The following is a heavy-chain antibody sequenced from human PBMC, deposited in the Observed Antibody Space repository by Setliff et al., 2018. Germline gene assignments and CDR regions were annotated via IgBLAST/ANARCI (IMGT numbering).Heavy chain of an antibody. Sequence: GGSLRLSCAASGCTLSSYWMHWVRQVPGKGLVWVSRIKSDGSSTGYADSVKGRFPISIDNAKNTLFLQMNSRRAEDTAVYYCARGPWKHSAYYYYYYMDVWGKGTTVTVSS. J-gene: IGHJ6*03. CDR3: ARGPWKHSAYYYYYYMDV. V-gene: IGHV3-74*01. CDR1: GCTLSSYW. CDR2: IKSDGSST. D-gene: IGHD1-1*01.